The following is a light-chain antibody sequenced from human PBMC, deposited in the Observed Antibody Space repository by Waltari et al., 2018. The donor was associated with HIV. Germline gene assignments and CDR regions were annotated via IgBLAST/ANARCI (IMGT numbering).Light chain of an antibody. Sequence: SYELPQPPSVSVSPGQTARITCSGDALSRQYAYWYQQKSGQAPMLVIYKDSERPSGIPERFSGSSSGTTVTLTISGVQAEDEADYYCQSPDSSGTYVGFGGGTKLTVL. CDR3: QSPDSSGTYVG. V-gene: IGLV3-25*03. J-gene: IGLJ2*01. CDR1: ALSRQY. CDR2: KDS.